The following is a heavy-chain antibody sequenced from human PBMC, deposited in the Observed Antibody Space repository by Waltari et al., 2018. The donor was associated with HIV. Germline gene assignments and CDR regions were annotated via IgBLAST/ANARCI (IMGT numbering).Heavy chain of an antibody. CDR3: ARDIRGYDYYYYYGMDV. D-gene: IGHD5-12*01. Sequence: QVQLQESGPGLVKPSETLSLTCTVSGGSISSYYWSWIRQPPGKGLEWIGYIYYSGSTNYNPSLKSRVTISVDTSKNQFSLKLSSVTAADTAVYYCARDIRGYDYYYYYGMDVWGQGTTVTVSS. J-gene: IGHJ6*02. CDR2: IYYSGST. V-gene: IGHV4-59*01. CDR1: GGSISSYY.